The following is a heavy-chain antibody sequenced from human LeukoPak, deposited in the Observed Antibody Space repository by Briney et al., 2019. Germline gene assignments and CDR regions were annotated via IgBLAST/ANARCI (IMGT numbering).Heavy chain of an antibody. CDR1: GFTFSSYG. J-gene: IGHJ6*02. V-gene: IGHV3-30*18. Sequence: GGFLRLSCAASGFTFSSYGMHWVRQAPGKGLEWVAVISYDGSNKYYADSVKGRFTISRDNSKNTLYLQMNSLRAEDTAVYYCAKDVYYYDSSGYYRYYYYGMDVWGQGTTVTVSS. CDR2: ISYDGSNK. D-gene: IGHD3-22*01. CDR3: AKDVYYYDSSGYYRYYYYGMDV.